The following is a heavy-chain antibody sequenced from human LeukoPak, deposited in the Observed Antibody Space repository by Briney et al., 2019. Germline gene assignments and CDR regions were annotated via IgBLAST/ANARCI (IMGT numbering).Heavy chain of an antibody. J-gene: IGHJ4*02. CDR1: GGSISSYY. CDR2: IYNIGSP. V-gene: IGHV4-4*07. D-gene: IGHD5-12*01. Sequence: SETLSLTCTVSGGSISSYYWTWIRQPAGKGLEWIGRIYNIGSPNYNPALKSRVTISVDTSKNQFSLKLSSVTAADSAVYYCARGLRTDSGYDDGEDHWGQGTLVTVSS. CDR3: ARGLRTDSGYDDGEDH.